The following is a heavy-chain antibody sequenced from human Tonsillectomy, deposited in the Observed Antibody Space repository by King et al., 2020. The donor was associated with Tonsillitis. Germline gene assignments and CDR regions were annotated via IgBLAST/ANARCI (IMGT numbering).Heavy chain of an antibody. CDR3: ARDGVGATPYFDY. J-gene: IGHJ4*02. D-gene: IGHD1-26*01. V-gene: IGHV3-20*04. Sequence: VQLVESGGGVVRPGGSLRLSCAASGFTFDDYAMSWVRQAPGKGLEWVSGINWNGGSTTYADSVKGRFTISRDNAKNSLSLQMNSLRAEDTALYYCARDGVGATPYFDYWGQGTLVTVSS. CDR1: GFTFDDYA. CDR2: INWNGGST.